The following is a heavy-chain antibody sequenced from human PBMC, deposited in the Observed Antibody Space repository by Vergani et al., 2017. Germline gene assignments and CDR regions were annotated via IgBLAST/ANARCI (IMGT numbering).Heavy chain of an antibody. CDR2: IIPIFGTA. J-gene: IGHJ4*02. CDR1: GGTFSSYA. D-gene: IGHD3-16*02. Sequence: QVQLVQSGAEVKKPGSSVKVSCKASGGTFSSYAISWVRQAPGQGLEWMGGIIPIFGTANYAQKFQGRVTITADESRSTAYMELSILRSEDTAVYYCARGPSLWELSFGRLSMRINYFDYWGQGTLVTVSS. V-gene: IGHV1-69*01. CDR3: ARGPSLWELSFGRLSMRINYFDY.